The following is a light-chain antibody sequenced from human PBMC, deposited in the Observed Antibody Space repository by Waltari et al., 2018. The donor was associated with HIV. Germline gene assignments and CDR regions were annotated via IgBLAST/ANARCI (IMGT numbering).Light chain of an antibody. V-gene: IGLV2-14*01. J-gene: IGLJ2*01. Sequence: QSALTQPASVSGSPGPSITISCTGTNVDVGVFKFVSWYQHHPGKAPKLIIYEVHNRPSGVSDRFSGSKSGNSASLTISGLQTADEADYYCTSYTSGSVLFGGGTNLTVL. CDR3: TSYTSGSVL. CDR2: EVH. CDR1: NVDVGVFKF.